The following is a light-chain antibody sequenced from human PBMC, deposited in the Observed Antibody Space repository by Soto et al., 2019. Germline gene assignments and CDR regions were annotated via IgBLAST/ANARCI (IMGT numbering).Light chain of an antibody. Sequence: QSVLTQPASVSGSPGQSITISCTGISSDVGSYHLVSWYQHHPGKAPKLMIYEGGKRPSGVSNRFSGSKSGNTASLTISGLQAEDEADYYCCSYARSSTSPVFGGGTQLTVL. CDR2: EGG. J-gene: IGLJ3*02. CDR1: SSDVGSYHL. V-gene: IGLV2-23*01. CDR3: CSYARSSTSPV.